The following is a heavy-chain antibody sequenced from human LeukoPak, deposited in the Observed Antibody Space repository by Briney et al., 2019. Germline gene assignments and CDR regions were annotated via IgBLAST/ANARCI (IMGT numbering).Heavy chain of an antibody. CDR3: ARDWYCSSTSCYWAYFDY. Sequence: ASVKVSCKASGYTFTSYGISWVRQAPGQGLEWMGWISAYNGNTNYAQKLQGRVTMTTDTSTSTAYMELRSLRSDDTAVYYCARDWYCSSTSCYWAYFDYWGQGTVVTVSS. J-gene: IGHJ4*02. CDR2: ISAYNGNT. V-gene: IGHV1-18*01. CDR1: GYTFTSYG. D-gene: IGHD2-2*01.